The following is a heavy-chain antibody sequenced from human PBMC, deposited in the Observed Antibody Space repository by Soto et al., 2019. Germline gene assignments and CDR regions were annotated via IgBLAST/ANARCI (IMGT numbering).Heavy chain of an antibody. J-gene: IGHJ3*02. D-gene: IGHD2-2*02. V-gene: IGHV2-5*02. CDR2: IYWDDDK. CDR1: GFSLSTSGVG. CDR3: ANRTHGLRVFSIDDFDI. Sequence: SVPTLVNPTQTLTLTCTFSGFSLSTSGVGVGWIRQPPGKALEWLALIYWDDDKRYSPSLKSRLTITKDTSKNQVVLTMTKMDPLDTAPYHCANRTHGLRVFSIDDFDIWGPGTMVT.